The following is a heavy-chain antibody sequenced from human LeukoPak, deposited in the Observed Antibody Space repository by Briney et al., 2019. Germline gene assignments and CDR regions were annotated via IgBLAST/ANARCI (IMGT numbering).Heavy chain of an antibody. CDR3: ARLGSYYYDSSGYYPPDY. CDR1: GVSISSGDYY. V-gene: IGHV4-30-4*01. CDR2: IYYSGST. D-gene: IGHD3-22*01. Sequence: SQTLSLTCTVSGVSISSGDYYWSWIRQPPGKGLEWIGYIYYSGSTYYNPSLKSRVTISVDTSKNQFSLKLSSVTAADTAVYYCARLGSYYYDSSGYYPPDYWGQGTLVTVSS. J-gene: IGHJ4*02.